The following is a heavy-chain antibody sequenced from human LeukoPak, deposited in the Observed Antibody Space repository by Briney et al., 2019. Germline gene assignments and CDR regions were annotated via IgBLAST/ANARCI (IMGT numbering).Heavy chain of an antibody. CDR1: DFTFSNDW. Sequence: GGSLRLSCAAFDFTFSNDWMNWVRQAPGKGLEWVGRIKSQIDGGARDYAEFVKGRFTISRDDSKNTLYLQMNSLKTEDTAVYYCSVDTAMVPTDYWGQGTLVTVSS. CDR3: SVDTAMVPTDY. CDR2: IKSQIDGGAR. J-gene: IGHJ4*02. D-gene: IGHD5-18*01. V-gene: IGHV3-15*07.